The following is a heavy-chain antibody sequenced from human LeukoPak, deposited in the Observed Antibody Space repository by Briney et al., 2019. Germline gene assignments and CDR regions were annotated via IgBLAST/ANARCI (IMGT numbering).Heavy chain of an antibody. CDR2: IYSGGST. CDR3: VRVGYSYGYGDWNHFDY. CDR1: GFTVSSNY. Sequence: PGGSLRLSCAASGFTVSSNYMSWVRQAPGKGLEWVSIIYSGGSTYYADSVKDRFTISRDNSKNTLYLQMNSLRAEDTAVYFCVRVGYSYGYGDWNHFDYWGQGTLVTVSS. V-gene: IGHV3-66*02. J-gene: IGHJ4*02. D-gene: IGHD5-18*01.